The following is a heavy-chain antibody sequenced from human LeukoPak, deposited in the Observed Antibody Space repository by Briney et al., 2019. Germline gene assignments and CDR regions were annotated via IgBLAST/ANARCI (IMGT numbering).Heavy chain of an antibody. CDR1: GYTFTGYY. V-gene: IGHV1-2*02. CDR2: INPNSGGT. CDR3: ARDRRDIVLMVYAQDAFDI. D-gene: IGHD2-8*01. J-gene: IGHJ3*02. Sequence: GASVKVSCKASGYTFTGYYMHWVRQAPGQGLEWMGWINPNSGGTNYAQKFQGRVTMTRDTSISTAYMELRSLRSDDTAVYYCARDRRDIVLMVYAQDAFDIWGQGTMVTVSS.